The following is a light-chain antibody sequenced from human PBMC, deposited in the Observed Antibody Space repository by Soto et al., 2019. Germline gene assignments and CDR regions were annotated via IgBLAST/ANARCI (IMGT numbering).Light chain of an antibody. Sequence: EIVLTQSPCTLSLSPGERATLSCRASQSISRRLAWYQQRPGQSPRLLISGASMRASAVPVRFMGSGSGTDFTLTITRLEPEDFAVYYCQQYGGSPITFGLRTRLETK. J-gene: IGKJ5*01. CDR3: QQYGGSPIT. CDR1: QSISRR. V-gene: IGKV3-20*01. CDR2: GAS.